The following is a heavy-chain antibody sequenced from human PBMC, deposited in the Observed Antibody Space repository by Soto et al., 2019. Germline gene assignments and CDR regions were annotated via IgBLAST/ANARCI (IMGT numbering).Heavy chain of an antibody. CDR1: GFSFSDYY. CDR3: CRGLNNPRDNKFDP. CDR2: TRDKTYSYTT. V-gene: IGHV3-72*01. D-gene: IGHD2-21*01. J-gene: IGHJ5*01. Sequence: EVQLVESGGGLVQPGGSLRLSCAVSGFSFSDYYMDWVRQAPGKGLEWVGRTRDKTYSYTTEYAASVKGRFTISRDDSKNSLYLQMNSLKTEATAVYFCCRGLNNPRDNKFDPWGQGTLVTVSS.